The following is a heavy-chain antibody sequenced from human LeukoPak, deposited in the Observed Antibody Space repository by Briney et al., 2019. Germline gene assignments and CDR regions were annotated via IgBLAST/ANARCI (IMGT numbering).Heavy chain of an antibody. J-gene: IGHJ5*02. D-gene: IGHD3-10*01. V-gene: IGHV3-11*06. Sequence: AGGSLRLSCAASGFTFSDYYMSWIRQAPGKGLEWVSYISSSSSYTNYADSVKGRFTISRDNAKNSLYLQMNSLRAEDTAVYYCASEVLWFGEGKNPWGQGTLVTVSS. CDR3: ASEVLWFGEGKNP. CDR1: GFTFSDYY. CDR2: ISSSSSYT.